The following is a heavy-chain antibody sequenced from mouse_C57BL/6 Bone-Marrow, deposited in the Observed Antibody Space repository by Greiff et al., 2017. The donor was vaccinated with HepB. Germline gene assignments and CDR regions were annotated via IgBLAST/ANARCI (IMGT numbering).Heavy chain of an antibody. D-gene: IGHD4-1*01. CDR3: ASPNWDPYSAMDY. Sequence: EVMLVESGGGLVQPGGSLKLSCAASGFTFSDYYMYWVRQTPEKRLEWVAYISNGGGSTYYPDTVKGRFTISRDNAKNTLYLQMSRLKSEDTAMYYCASPNWDPYSAMDYWGQGTSVTVSS. CDR1: GFTFSDYY. CDR2: ISNGGGST. J-gene: IGHJ4*01. V-gene: IGHV5-12*01.